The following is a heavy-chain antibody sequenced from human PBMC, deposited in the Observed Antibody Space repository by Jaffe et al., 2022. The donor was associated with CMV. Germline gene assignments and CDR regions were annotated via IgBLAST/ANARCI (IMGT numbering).Heavy chain of an antibody. V-gene: IGHV3-21*01. Sequence: EVQLVESGGGLVKPGGSLRLSCAASGFTFSSYSMNWVRQAPGKGLEWVSSISSSSSYIYYADSVKGRFTISRDNAKNSLYLQMNSLRAEDTAVYYCARGEPDIVVVPAAPADYWGQGTLVTVSS. D-gene: IGHD2-2*01. CDR3: ARGEPDIVVVPAAPADY. CDR1: GFTFSSYS. CDR2: ISSSSSYI. J-gene: IGHJ4*02.